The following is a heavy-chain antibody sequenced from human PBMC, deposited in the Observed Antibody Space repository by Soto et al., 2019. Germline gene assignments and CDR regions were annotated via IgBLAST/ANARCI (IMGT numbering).Heavy chain of an antibody. Sequence: SVKVSCKASGGTFSSYAISWVRQAPGQGLEWMGGIIPIFGTANYAQKFQGRVTITADESTSTAYMELSSLRSEDTAVYYCARARHIVVVPADLDGMDVWGQGTTVTVSS. D-gene: IGHD2-2*01. CDR2: IIPIFGTA. CDR3: ARARHIVVVPADLDGMDV. V-gene: IGHV1-69*13. CDR1: GGTFSSYA. J-gene: IGHJ6*02.